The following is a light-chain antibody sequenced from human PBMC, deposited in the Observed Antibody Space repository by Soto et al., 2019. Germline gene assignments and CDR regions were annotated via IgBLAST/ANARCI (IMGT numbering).Light chain of an antibody. CDR2: EVI. J-gene: IGLJ1*01. Sequence: QSALTQPASVSGSPGQSITISCTGTSSDVGGYKYVSWYQQHPGKAPKLMIYEVINRPSGVSNRFSGSKSVNTSSLTISGLQAEDEADYYCSSYRSSSTVFYVFGTGTKLTVL. V-gene: IGLV2-14*01. CDR1: SSDVGGYKY. CDR3: SSYRSSSTVFYV.